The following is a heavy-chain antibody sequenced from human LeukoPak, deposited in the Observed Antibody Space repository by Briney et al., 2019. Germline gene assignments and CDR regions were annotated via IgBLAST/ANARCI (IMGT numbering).Heavy chain of an antibody. CDR3: ARDAYGGNSWGWFVP. D-gene: IGHD4-23*01. Sequence: SETLSLTCTVSDGSISGYYWSWVRQSPGKGLEWIGYIYYTGFTHYNPSLESRVTISVDPSKYQFSLRLNSVTAADTAVYYCARDAYGGNSWGWFVPWGQGTLVTVSS. J-gene: IGHJ5*02. CDR1: DGSISGYY. V-gene: IGHV4-59*01. CDR2: IYYTGFT.